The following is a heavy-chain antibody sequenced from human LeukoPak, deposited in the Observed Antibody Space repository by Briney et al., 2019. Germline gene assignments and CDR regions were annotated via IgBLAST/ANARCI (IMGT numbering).Heavy chain of an antibody. CDR3: ARASYYYDSSY. Sequence: GGSLRFSCAASGFTFSSYAMHWVRQAPGKGLEWVAVISYDGSNKYYADSVKGRFTISRDNAKNSLYLQMNSLRAEDTAVYYCARASYYYDSSYWGQGTLVTVSS. V-gene: IGHV3-30-3*01. D-gene: IGHD3-22*01. J-gene: IGHJ4*02. CDR2: ISYDGSNK. CDR1: GFTFSSYA.